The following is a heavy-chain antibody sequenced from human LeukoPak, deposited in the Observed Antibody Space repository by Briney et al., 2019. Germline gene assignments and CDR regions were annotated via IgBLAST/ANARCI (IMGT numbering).Heavy chain of an antibody. CDR3: ARELLMVYAPDAFDI. D-gene: IGHD2-8*01. CDR1: GGSISSYY. CDR2: IYYSGST. Sequence: SETLSLTCTVSGGSISSYYWSRIRQPPGKGLEWIGYIYYSGSTNYNPSLKSRVTISVDTSKNQFSLKLSSVTAADTAVYYCARELLMVYAPDAFDIWGQGTMVTVSS. V-gene: IGHV4-59*01. J-gene: IGHJ3*02.